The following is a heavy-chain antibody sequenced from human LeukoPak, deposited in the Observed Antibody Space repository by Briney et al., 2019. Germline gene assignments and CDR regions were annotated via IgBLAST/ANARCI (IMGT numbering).Heavy chain of an antibody. D-gene: IGHD3-9*01. CDR2: ISYDGSNK. CDR3: ANALRYFDWLFLDY. J-gene: IGHJ4*02. CDR1: GFTFSSYG. V-gene: IGHV3-30*18. Sequence: GRSLRLSCAASGFTFSSYGMHWVRQAPGKGLEWVAIISYDGSNKYYADSVKGRFTISRDNSKNTLYLQMNSLRAEDTAVYYCANALRYFDWLFLDYWGQGTLVTVSS.